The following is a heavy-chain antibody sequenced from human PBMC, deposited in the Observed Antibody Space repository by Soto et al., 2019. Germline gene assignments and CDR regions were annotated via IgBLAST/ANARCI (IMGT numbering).Heavy chain of an antibody. Sequence: QVQLQQWGAGLLKPSETLSLTCAVYGGFASSGSYYWSWIRQPPGKGLEWIGEMSHSGGTHFNPSLKSRVTISVDTSKNQFSLKMSSVTAADTALYYCARVERGTVTTVVDAFDIWGPGTMVTVSS. V-gene: IGHV4-34*01. D-gene: IGHD1-1*01. CDR3: ARVERGTVTTVVDAFDI. CDR2: MSHSGGT. CDR1: GGFASSGSYY. J-gene: IGHJ3*02.